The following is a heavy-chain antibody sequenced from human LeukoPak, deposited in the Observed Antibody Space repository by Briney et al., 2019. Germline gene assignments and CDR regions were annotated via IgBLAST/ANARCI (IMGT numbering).Heavy chain of an antibody. CDR3: ARAVVVVTYYCYYGMDV. J-gene: IGHJ6*02. V-gene: IGHV1-8*01. D-gene: IGHD2-2*01. Sequence: ASVKVSCKASGYTFTSYDINWVRQATGQGLEWMGWMNPNSGNTGYAQKFQGRVTMTRNTSISTAYMELSSLRSEDTAVYYCARAVVVVTYYCYYGMDVWGQGTTVTVSS. CDR1: GYTFTSYD. CDR2: MNPNSGNT.